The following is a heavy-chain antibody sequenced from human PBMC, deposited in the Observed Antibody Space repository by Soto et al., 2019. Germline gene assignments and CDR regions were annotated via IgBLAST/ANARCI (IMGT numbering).Heavy chain of an antibody. CDR3: ARGGSSGWYPWGYYYYYMDV. V-gene: IGHV1-8*01. D-gene: IGHD6-19*01. CDR2: MNPNSGNT. Sequence: ASVKVSCKASGYTFTSYDINWVRQATGQGLEWMGWMNPNSGNTGYAQKFQGRVTMTRNTSISTAYMELSSLRSEDTAVYYCARGGSSGWYPWGYYYYYMDVWGKGTTVTVSS. J-gene: IGHJ6*03. CDR1: GYTFTSYD.